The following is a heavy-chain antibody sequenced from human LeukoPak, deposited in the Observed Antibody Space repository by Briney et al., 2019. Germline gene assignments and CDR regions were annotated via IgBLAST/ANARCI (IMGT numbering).Heavy chain of an antibody. J-gene: IGHJ2*01. CDR3: AKIPDGGSGTELYVYWYFDL. Sequence: KSGGSLRLSCAASGFTFSSYSMNWVRQAPGKGLEWVSSISSSSSYIYYADSVKGRFTISRDNAKNTLYLQMNSLRAEDTAVYYCAKIPDGGSGTELYVYWYFDLWGRGTLVTVSS. D-gene: IGHD3-16*01. CDR1: GFTFSSYS. V-gene: IGHV3-21*04. CDR2: ISSSSSYI.